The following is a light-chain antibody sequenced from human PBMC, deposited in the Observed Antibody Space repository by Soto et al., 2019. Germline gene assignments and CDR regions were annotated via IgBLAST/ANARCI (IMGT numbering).Light chain of an antibody. CDR2: GAS. CDR3: QQYINSPWT. CDR1: QSVGSSY. Sequence: EVVLTQSPSTLSSSPGERATLSCGASQSVGSSYLAWYQQKPGQPPRLLIYGASTRATGIPDRFSGSGSGTEYTLTISRLEPEDFAVYYCQQYINSPWTFGQGTKVKS. V-gene: IGKV3-20*01. J-gene: IGKJ1*01.